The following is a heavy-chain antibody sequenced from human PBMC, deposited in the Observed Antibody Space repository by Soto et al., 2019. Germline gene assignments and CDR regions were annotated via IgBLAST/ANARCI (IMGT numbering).Heavy chain of an antibody. CDR1: GFTFSSYS. D-gene: IGHD2-21*01. J-gene: IGHJ6*02. CDR2: ISSSSSTI. CDR3: ARDLLTDV. Sequence: EVQLVESGGGLVQPGGSLRLSCAASGFTFSSYSMNWVRQAPGKGLEWVSYISSSSSTIYYADSVKGRFTISRDNAKNSLYLQMNGRRDEDTAVYDCARDLLTDVWGQGTTVTVSS. V-gene: IGHV3-48*02.